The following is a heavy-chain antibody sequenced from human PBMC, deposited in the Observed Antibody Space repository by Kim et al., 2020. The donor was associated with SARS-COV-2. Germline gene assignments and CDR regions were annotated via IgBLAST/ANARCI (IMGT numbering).Heavy chain of an antibody. CDR3: ARDNYGTLGY. CDR1: GFTFSIHW. J-gene: IGHJ4*02. V-gene: IGHV3-7*01. D-gene: IGHD3-10*01. CDR2: IKQDGSA. Sequence: GGSLRLSCAASGFTFSIHWLNWVRQAPGKGLEWVANIKQDGSANYVESVRGRFTISRDNAANSVYLQINSLRAEDTAVYYCARDNYGTLGYWGQGTLVTASS.